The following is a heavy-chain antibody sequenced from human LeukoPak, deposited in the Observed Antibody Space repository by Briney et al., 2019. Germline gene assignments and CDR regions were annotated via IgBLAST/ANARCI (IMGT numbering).Heavy chain of an antibody. CDR2: ISSSSTI. CDR1: GFTFSSYS. D-gene: IGHD3-9*01. V-gene: IGHV3-48*01. J-gene: IGHJ4*02. Sequence: GGSLRLSCAASGFTFSSYSMNWVRQAPGKGLEWVSYISSSSTIYYADSVKGRFTISRDNAKNSLYLQMNSLRAEDTAVYYCARGGRYFDWWGQGTLVTVSS. CDR3: ARGGRYFDW.